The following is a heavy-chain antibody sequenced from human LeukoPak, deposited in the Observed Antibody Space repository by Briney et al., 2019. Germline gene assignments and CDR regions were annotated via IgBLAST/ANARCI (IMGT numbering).Heavy chain of an antibody. CDR2: IRSKAYGGTT. Sequence: PGRSLRLSCTASGFTFGDYAMSWVRQAPGKGLEWVGFIRSKAYGGTTEYAASVKGRFTISRDDSKSIAYLQMNSLKTEDTAVYYCTRPFGLRDYGDYAHWGQGTLVTVSS. CDR3: TRPFGLRDYGDYAH. D-gene: IGHD4-17*01. J-gene: IGHJ4*02. CDR1: GFTFGDYA. V-gene: IGHV3-49*04.